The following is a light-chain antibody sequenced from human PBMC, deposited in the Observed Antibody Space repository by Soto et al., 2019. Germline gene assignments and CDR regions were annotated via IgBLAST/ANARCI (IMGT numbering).Light chain of an antibody. J-gene: IGLJ3*02. V-gene: IGLV2-23*01. CDR1: SSDVGSYNL. CDR3: CSYAGSSRV. Sequence: QSALTQPASVSGSPGQSITISCTGTSSDVGSYNLVSWYQQHPGKAPKLMIYEGSKRPSGVSNRFSGSKSGNTASLTISGLQAEGEADYYCCSYAGSSRVFGGGTKLTVL. CDR2: EGS.